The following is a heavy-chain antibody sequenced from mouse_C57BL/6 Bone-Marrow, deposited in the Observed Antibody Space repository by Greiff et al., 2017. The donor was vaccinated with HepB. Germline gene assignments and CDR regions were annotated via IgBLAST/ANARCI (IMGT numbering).Heavy chain of an antibody. CDR2: IYPGDGDT. D-gene: IGHD2-2*01. CDR3: AREGGVTLYAMDY. CDR1: GYAFSSSW. J-gene: IGHJ4*01. Sequence: VKLMESGPELVKPGASVKISCKASGYAFSSSWMNWVKQRPGKGLEWIGRIYPGDGDTNYNGKFKGKATLTADKSSSTAYMQLSSLTSEDSAVYFCAREGGVTLYAMDYWGQGTSVTVSS. V-gene: IGHV1-82*01.